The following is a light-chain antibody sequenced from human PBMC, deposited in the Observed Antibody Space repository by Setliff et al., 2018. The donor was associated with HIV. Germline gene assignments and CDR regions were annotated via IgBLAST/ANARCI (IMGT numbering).Light chain of an antibody. Sequence: QSALTQPASVSGSPGQSITISCTGTSSDVGGYDFVSWYQFHPGRAPRLMIYDVNKRSSGVSNRFSGSNSGNTASLTISGLQAEDEADYYCSSYTSNNSGVFGTGTKVTVL. J-gene: IGLJ1*01. CDR2: DVN. V-gene: IGLV2-14*03. CDR1: SSDVGGYDF. CDR3: SSYTSNNSGV.